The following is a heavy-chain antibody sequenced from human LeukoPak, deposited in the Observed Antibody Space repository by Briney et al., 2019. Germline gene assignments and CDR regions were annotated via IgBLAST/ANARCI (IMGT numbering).Heavy chain of an antibody. CDR1: GYTFTGYY. CDR2: INPNSGGT. D-gene: IGHD2-2*01. Sequence: ASVKVSCKASGYTFTGYYMHWVRQAPGQGLEWMGWINPNSGGTNYAQKFQGRVTITADESTSTAYMELSSLRSEDTAVYYCARVSRYCSSTSCYGYNWFDPWGQGTLVTASS. CDR3: ARVSRYCSSTSCYGYNWFDP. V-gene: IGHV1-2*02. J-gene: IGHJ5*02.